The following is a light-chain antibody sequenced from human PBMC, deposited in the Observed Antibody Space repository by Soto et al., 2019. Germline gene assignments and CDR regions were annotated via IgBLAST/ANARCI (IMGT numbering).Light chain of an antibody. J-gene: IGLJ7*01. Sequence: QAVVTQEPSLTVSPGGTVTLPCGSSTGTVTSGHYPYWFQLKPGQAPRTLLYDINNKHSWTPARFSGSLLGGKAALTLSGAQPEDEGDYYCLLSYSGPSIFGGGTQLTVL. CDR2: DIN. V-gene: IGLV7-46*01. CDR3: LLSYSGPSI. CDR1: TGTVTSGHY.